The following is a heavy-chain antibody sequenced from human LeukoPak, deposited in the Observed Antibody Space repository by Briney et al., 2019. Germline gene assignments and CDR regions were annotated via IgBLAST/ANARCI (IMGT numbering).Heavy chain of an antibody. CDR1: GGSFSGYY. Sequence: KPSETLSLTCAVYGGSFSGYYWSWIRQPPGKGLEWVGEINHSGSTNYNPSLKSRVTISVDTSKNQFSLKLNSVTAADTAVYYCARGDIAAGGAPFDYWGQGTLVTVSS. D-gene: IGHD6-13*01. CDR2: INHSGST. V-gene: IGHV4-34*01. CDR3: ARGDIAAGGAPFDY. J-gene: IGHJ4*02.